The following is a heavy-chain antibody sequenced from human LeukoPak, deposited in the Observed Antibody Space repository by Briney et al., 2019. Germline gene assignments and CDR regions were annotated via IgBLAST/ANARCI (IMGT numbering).Heavy chain of an antibody. J-gene: IGHJ4*02. CDR2: IIPILGIA. Sequence: ASVKVSCKASGGTFSSYAISWVRQAPGQGLEWMGRIIPILGIANYAQKFQGRVTITADKSTSTAYMELSSLRSEDTAVYYCVLYYDILTGPVSGVDYWGQGTLVTVSS. V-gene: IGHV1-69*04. CDR1: GGTFSSYA. CDR3: VLYYDILTGPVSGVDY. D-gene: IGHD3-9*01.